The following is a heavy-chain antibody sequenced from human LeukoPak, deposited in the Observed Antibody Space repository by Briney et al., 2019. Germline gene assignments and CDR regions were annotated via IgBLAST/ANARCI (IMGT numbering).Heavy chain of an antibody. D-gene: IGHD2-2*01. J-gene: IGHJ4*02. CDR3: AKGTVQILVVPAADFSGY. CDR1: GFTFSSYG. V-gene: IGHV3-30*02. Sequence: GGSLRLSCAASGFTFSSYGMHWVRQAPGKGLEWVAFIRYDGSNKYYADSVKGRFTISRDNSKNTLYLQMNSLRAEDTAVYYCAKGTVQILVVPAADFSGYWGQGTLVTVSS. CDR2: IRYDGSNK.